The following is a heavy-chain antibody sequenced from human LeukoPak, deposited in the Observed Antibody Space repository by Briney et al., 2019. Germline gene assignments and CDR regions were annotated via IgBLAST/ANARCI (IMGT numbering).Heavy chain of an antibody. J-gene: IGHJ4*02. Sequence: GGSLRLSCAASGFTFSNFAMHWVRQAPGKGLESVSAISSSGSSTYYANSVEGRFTISRDNSKNALYLQMGSLRAEDMAVYYCARDIGDEFDSWGQGTLVTVSS. D-gene: IGHD1-26*01. CDR1: GFTFSNFA. V-gene: IGHV3-64*01. CDR2: ISSSGSST. CDR3: ARDIGDEFDS.